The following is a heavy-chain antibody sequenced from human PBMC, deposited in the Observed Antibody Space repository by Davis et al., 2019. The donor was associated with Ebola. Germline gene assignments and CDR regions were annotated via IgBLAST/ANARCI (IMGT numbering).Heavy chain of an antibody. Sequence: AASVKVSCKSSGGSFSSYAISWVRQAPGQGLEWMGGIIPMFATASYAQKFQGRVTIPADKSTSTAYMEVGSLRSEDTAVYYRARGADDFWSGGTYRYYDLDVWGLGTMVTVSS. CDR1: GGSFSSYA. D-gene: IGHD3-3*01. J-gene: IGHJ6*02. CDR2: IIPMFATA. CDR3: ARGADDFWSGGTYRYYDLDV. V-gene: IGHV1-69*06.